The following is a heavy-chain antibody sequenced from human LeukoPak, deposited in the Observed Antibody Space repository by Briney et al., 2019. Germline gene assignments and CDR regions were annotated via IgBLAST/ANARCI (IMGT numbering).Heavy chain of an antibody. CDR1: GFTFSNYW. J-gene: IGHJ4*02. CDR3: VRSAFHAGSGNYYDY. D-gene: IGHD3-22*01. V-gene: IGHV3-74*03. Sequence: PGGSLRLSCAASGFTFSNYWIHWVRQAPGKGLVWVSRIDNAESITTYADSVKGRFTISRDNAENTLYLQMNSLRVEDTAVYYCVRSAFHAGSGNYYDYWGQGTLVTVS. CDR2: IDNAESIT.